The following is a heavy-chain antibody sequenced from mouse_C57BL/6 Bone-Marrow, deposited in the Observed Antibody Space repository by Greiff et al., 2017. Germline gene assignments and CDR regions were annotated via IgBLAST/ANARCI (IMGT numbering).Heavy chain of an antibody. CDR1: GYTFTSYG. V-gene: IGHV1-81*01. Sequence: QVQLQQSGAELARPGASVKLSCKASGYTFTSYGISWVKQRTGQGLEWIGEIYPRSGNTYYNEKFKGKATLTADKSSSTAYMELRSLTSQDSAVXFCARSKSYYYGSSADYWGQGTTLTVSS. CDR2: IYPRSGNT. J-gene: IGHJ2*01. D-gene: IGHD1-1*01. CDR3: ARSKSYYYGSSADY.